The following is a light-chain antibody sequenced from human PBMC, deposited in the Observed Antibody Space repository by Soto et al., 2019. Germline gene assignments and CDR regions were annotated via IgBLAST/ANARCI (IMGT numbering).Light chain of an antibody. J-gene: IGLJ2*01. CDR3: TSLTTTNTLL. CDR2: EVS. CDR1: SSDVGAYNS. Sequence: QSVLTQPASVSGSPGQSITISCTGTSSDVGAYNSVSWYQHHPDKVPTVIIYEVSNRPSEVFSRFSGSKFGNTASLTISGLQAEDEADYYCTSLTTTNTLLVGWGTKLTVL. V-gene: IGLV2-14*01.